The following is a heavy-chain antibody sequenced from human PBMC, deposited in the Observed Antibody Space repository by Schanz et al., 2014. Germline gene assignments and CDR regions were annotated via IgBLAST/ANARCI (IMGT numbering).Heavy chain of an antibody. CDR2: INPSGGST. CDR1: GYTFTSYY. CDR3: ATVDRTRYYAMDV. D-gene: IGHD3-9*01. V-gene: IGHV1-46*01. J-gene: IGHJ6*02. Sequence: QVQLVQSGAEVKKPGASVKVSCKASGYTFTSYYMHWVRQAPGQGLEWMGIINPSGGSTSYAQKFQGRVTMTRNTSTIKVYMEVGDLTSEDTAVYDYATVDRTRYYAMDVWGQGTTVTVSS.